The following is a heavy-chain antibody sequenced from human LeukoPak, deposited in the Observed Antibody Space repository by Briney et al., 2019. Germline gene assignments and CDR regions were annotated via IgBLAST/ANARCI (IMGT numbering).Heavy chain of an antibody. V-gene: IGHV3-48*02. D-gene: IGHD6-13*01. Sequence: GGSLRLSCAASGFTLSDHYMDWVRQAPGKGLEWVSYISSSSGTIYYADSVKGRFTTSRDNAKNSLYLQMNNLRDEDTAVYYCARGGSSCFDSWGQGTLVTVSS. CDR2: ISSSSGTI. CDR1: GFTLSDHY. CDR3: ARGGSSCFDS. J-gene: IGHJ4*02.